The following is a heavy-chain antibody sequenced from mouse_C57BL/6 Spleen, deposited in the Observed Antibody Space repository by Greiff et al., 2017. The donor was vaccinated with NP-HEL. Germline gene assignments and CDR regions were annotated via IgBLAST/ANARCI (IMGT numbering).Heavy chain of an antibody. CDR3: ARSMWFAD. Sequence: VQLQQSGPELVKPGASVKISCKASGYAFSSSWMNWVKQRPGKGLEWIGRIYPGDGDTNYNGKFKGKATLTADKSSITAYMQLSSLTSEDSAVYFCARSMWFADWGQGTLVTVSA. V-gene: IGHV1-82*01. J-gene: IGHJ3*01. CDR2: IYPGDGDT. CDR1: GYAFSSSW.